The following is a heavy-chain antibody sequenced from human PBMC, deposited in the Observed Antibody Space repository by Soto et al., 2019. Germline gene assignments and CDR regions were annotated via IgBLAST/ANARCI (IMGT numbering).Heavy chain of an antibody. J-gene: IGHJ6*02. CDR2: IIPIFGTA. CDR3: AREYDFWSGYYPTPNLLYHYYYGMDV. D-gene: IGHD3-3*01. CDR1: GGTFSSYA. V-gene: IGHV1-69*13. Sequence: SVKVSCKASGGTFSSYAISWVRQAPGQGLEWMGGIIPIFGTANYAQKFQGRVTITADESTSTAYMELSSLRSEDTAVYYCAREYDFWSGYYPTPNLLYHYYYGMDVWGQGTTVTVSS.